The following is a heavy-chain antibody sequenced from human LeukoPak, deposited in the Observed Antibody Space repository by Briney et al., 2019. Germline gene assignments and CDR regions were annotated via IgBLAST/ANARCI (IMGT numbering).Heavy chain of an antibody. CDR3: ARDRPYYYDSSGYNFDY. J-gene: IGHJ4*02. CDR1: GYTFISYG. Sequence: ASVKVSCKASGYTFISYGISWVRQAPGQGLEWMGWISAYNGNTNYAQKLQGRVTMTTDTSTSTAYMELRSLRSDDTAVYYCARDRPYYYDSSGYNFDYWGQGTLVTVSS. V-gene: IGHV1-18*01. CDR2: ISAYNGNT. D-gene: IGHD3-22*01.